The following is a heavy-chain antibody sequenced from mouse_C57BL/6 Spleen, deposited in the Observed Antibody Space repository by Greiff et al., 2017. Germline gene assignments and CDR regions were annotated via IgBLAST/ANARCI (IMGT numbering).Heavy chain of an antibody. CDR3: AREEDYYGSRGYFDV. CDR1: GYSITSGYY. J-gene: IGHJ1*03. V-gene: IGHV3-6*01. CDR2: ISYDGSN. Sequence: VQLKQSGPGLVKPSQSLSLTCSVTGYSITSGYYWNWIRQFPGNKLEWMGYISYDGSNNYNPSLKNRISITRDTSKNQFFLKLNSVTTEDTATYYCAREEDYYGSRGYFDVWGTGTTVTVSS. D-gene: IGHD1-1*01.